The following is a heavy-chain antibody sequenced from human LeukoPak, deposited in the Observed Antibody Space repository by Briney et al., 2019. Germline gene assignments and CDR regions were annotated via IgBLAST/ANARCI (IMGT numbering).Heavy chain of an antibody. CDR3: ARERHTFDP. CDR1: GFTFSDYS. Sequence: GGSLRLSCAASGFTFSDYSITWVRQAPGKGLEWVSSITSSSRYIYYADSVKGRFSISRDDARSSLYLQMNSLRVEDTAVYYCARERHTFDPWGQGTLVTVSS. V-gene: IGHV3-21*01. CDR2: ITSSSRYI. D-gene: IGHD6-25*01. J-gene: IGHJ5*02.